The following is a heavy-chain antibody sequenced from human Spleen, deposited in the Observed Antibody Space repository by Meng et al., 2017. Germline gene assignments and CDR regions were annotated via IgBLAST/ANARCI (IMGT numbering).Heavy chain of an antibody. V-gene: IGHV3-15*01. CDR3: TTLSA. Sequence: VHLGEFGGRLVKPGESLRLSCAASGITLTNAWMFWVRQAPGKGLEWVGRIKRRSAGGTTDYPAPVKGRFTVSRDDSENMLHLQMDSLKTEDTAVYYCTTLSAWGQGTLVTVSS. CDR1: GITLTNAW. CDR2: IKRRSAGGTT. J-gene: IGHJ5*02.